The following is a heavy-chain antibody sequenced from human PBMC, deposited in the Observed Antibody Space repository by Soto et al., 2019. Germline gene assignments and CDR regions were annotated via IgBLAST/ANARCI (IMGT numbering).Heavy chain of an antibody. Sequence: SETLSLTCTVSGGSISSGDYYWSWIRQPPGKGLEWIGYIYYSGSTYHNPSLKSRVTISVDTSKNQFSLKLSSVTAADTAVYYCARVRVVEGDYYYYGMDVWGQGTTVTVSS. CDR1: GGSISSGDYY. CDR3: ARVRVVEGDYYYYGMDV. D-gene: IGHD3-3*01. V-gene: IGHV4-30-4*01. J-gene: IGHJ6*02. CDR2: IYYSGST.